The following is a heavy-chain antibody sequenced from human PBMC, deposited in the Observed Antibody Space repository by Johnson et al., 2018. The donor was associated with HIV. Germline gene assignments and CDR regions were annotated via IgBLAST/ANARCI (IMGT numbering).Heavy chain of an antibody. CDR2: IKQDGSDK. V-gene: IGHV3-7*01. CDR1: GFTFHNYW. D-gene: IGHD1-14*01. J-gene: IGHJ3*02. CDR3: ARLDNGDPFDI. Sequence: EVQLVESGGGLVQPGGSLRLSCAASGFTFHNYWMSWVRQAPGKGLEWVANIKQDGSDKFYVDSVKGRFTIYRDNAQNSLYLQMNTLRAEDTAIYYCARLDNGDPFDIWGQGTMVTVSS.